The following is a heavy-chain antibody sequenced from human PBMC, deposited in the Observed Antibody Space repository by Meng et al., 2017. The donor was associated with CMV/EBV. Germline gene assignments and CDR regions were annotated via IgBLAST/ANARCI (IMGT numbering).Heavy chain of an antibody. D-gene: IGHD3-3*01. CDR1: GFTFSDYY. Sequence: GGSLRLSCAASGFTFSDYYMSWIRQAPGKGLEWVSYISSSGSTIYYADSVKGRFTISRDNAKNSLYLQMNSLGAEDTAVYYCARGNYDFWSGYSDTFDYWGQGTLVTVSS. CDR3: ARGNYDFWSGYSDTFDY. V-gene: IGHV3-11*01. J-gene: IGHJ4*02. CDR2: ISSSGSTI.